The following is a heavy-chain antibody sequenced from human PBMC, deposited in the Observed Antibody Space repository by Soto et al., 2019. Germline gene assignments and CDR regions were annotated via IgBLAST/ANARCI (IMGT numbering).Heavy chain of an antibody. D-gene: IGHD1-1*01. CDR3: ARDRTTSFDYYYYMDV. V-gene: IGHV1-69*08. Sequence: QVQLVQSGAEVKKPGSSVKVSCKASRGTFSSYTISWVRQAPGQGLEWMGRIIPILGIANYAQKFQGRVTITADKSTSTAYMELSSLRSEDTAVYYCARDRTTSFDYYYYMDVWGKGTTVTVSS. CDR1: RGTFSSYT. J-gene: IGHJ6*03. CDR2: IIPILGIA.